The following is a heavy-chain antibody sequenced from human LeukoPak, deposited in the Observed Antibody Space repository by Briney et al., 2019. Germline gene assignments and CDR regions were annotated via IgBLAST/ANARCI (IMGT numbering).Heavy chain of an antibody. CDR3: AKRYYYDSSGYELDY. V-gene: IGHV4-39*01. J-gene: IGHJ4*02. Sequence: PSETLSLTCTVSGGSISSSSYYWGWIRQPPGKGLKWIGRIYYSGSTYYNPSLKSRVTISVDTSKNQFSLKLSSVTAADTAVYYCAKRYYYDSSGYELDYWGQGTLVTVSS. CDR2: IYYSGST. D-gene: IGHD3-22*01. CDR1: GGSISSSSYY.